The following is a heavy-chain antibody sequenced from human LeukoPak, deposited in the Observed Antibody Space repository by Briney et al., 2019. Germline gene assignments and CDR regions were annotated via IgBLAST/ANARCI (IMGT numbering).Heavy chain of an antibody. V-gene: IGHV3-11*01. CDR1: GFTFSDYY. J-gene: IGHJ4*02. CDR3: ASLLHKGGYVDY. Sequence: GGSLRLSCAASGFTFSDYYMSWIRQAPGKGLEWVSYISSSGSTIYYADSMKGRFTISRDNAKNSLYLQMNSLRAEDTAVYYCASLLHKGGYVDYWGQGTLVTVSS. CDR2: ISSSGSTI. D-gene: IGHD2-15*01.